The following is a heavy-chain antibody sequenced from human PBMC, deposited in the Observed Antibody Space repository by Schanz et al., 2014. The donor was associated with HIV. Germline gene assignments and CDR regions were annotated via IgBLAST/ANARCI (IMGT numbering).Heavy chain of an antibody. D-gene: IGHD3-16*01. CDR2: IWFDGSNK. Sequence: QVQLVESGGGVVQPGRSLRLSCAASGFTFSTYVMHWVRQAPGKGLEWVAIIWFDGSNKYYADSVRGRFTISRDNSKNTLFLQMNSLRAEDTAVYYCARALGRFRLYHLDYWGQGTLVTVSS. CDR1: GFTFSTYV. J-gene: IGHJ4*02. CDR3: ARALGRFRLYHLDY. V-gene: IGHV3-33*08.